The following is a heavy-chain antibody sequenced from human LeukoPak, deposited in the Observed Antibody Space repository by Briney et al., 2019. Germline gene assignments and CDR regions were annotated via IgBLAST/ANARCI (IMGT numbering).Heavy chain of an antibody. V-gene: IGHV4-59*11. CDR3: ARDLVTVTKGFDI. CDR1: GDSFSSHY. CDR2: ISYIGTT. D-gene: IGHD4-17*01. Sequence: SETLSLTCAVSGDSFSSHYWTWIRQPPGRVLEWIGYISYIGTTNYNPSLKSRVTISIDTSKNQFSLKLSSVTTADTAVYYCARDLVTVTKGFDIWGLGTMVSVSS. J-gene: IGHJ3*02.